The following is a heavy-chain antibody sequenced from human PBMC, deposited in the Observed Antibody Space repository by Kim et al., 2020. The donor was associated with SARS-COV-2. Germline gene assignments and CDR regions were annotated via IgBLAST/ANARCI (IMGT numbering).Heavy chain of an antibody. V-gene: IGHV3-23*01. Sequence: YYADSVKGRFTISRDNSKNTLYLQMNSLRAEDTAVYYCAKDRSSSYLFDYWGQGTLVTVSS. CDR3: AKDRSSSYLFDY. J-gene: IGHJ4*02. D-gene: IGHD6-6*01.